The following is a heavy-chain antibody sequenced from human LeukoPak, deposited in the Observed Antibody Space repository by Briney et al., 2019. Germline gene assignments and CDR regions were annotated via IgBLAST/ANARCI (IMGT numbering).Heavy chain of an antibody. J-gene: IGHJ3*02. CDR3: ARSPVYYGDYPSTYAFDI. CDR1: GFTFSSYA. Sequence: GGSLRLSCAASGFTFSSYAMSWVRQAPGKGLEWVSTISGSGGSTYYADSVKGRFTISRDNSKNTMYMQMNSLRAEDTAVYYCARSPVYYGDYPSTYAFDIWGQGTMVIVSS. CDR2: ISGSGGST. D-gene: IGHD4-17*01. V-gene: IGHV3-23*01.